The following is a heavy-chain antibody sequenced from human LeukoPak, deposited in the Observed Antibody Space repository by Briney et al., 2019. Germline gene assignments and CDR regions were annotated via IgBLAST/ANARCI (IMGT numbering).Heavy chain of an antibody. CDR2: IYSNGDT. CDR3: ARDRGDGMDV. CDR1: GDSIRSGAYY. V-gene: IGHV4-31*03. Sequence: SETLSLTCTVSGDSIRSGAYYWSWIRQHLGKGLEWIGYIYSNGDTYYNPSLKSRITVSVDMSKNQFSLKLSSVTAADSAVYYCARDRGDGMDVWGQGTTVTVS. J-gene: IGHJ6*02.